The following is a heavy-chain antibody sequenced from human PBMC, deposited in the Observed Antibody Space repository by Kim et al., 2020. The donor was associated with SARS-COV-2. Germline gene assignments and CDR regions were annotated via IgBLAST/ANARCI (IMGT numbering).Heavy chain of an antibody. Sequence: YAQAFTGRFVFSVDTSVSTPYLQISSLKAEDTALYYCARVIWGSYRYTDSWGQGTLVTVSS. D-gene: IGHD3-16*02. J-gene: IGHJ4*02. V-gene: IGHV7-4-1*02. CDR3: ARVIWGSYRYTDS.